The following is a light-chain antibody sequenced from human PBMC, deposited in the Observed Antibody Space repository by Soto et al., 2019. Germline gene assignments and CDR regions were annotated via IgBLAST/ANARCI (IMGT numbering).Light chain of an antibody. CDR1: QSISSW. CDR2: DAS. Sequence: DMRMSQCPSTLYESVGDRVTITCRASQSISSWLAWYQQKPGKAPKLLIYDASSLESGVPSRFSGSGSGTEFTLTISSLQPDDFATYYCQQYNSYWTFGQGTKVDIK. V-gene: IGKV1-5*01. J-gene: IGKJ1*01. CDR3: QQYNSYWT.